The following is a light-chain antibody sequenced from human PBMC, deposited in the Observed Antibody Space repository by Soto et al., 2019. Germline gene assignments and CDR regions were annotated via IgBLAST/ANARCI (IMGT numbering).Light chain of an antibody. V-gene: IGLV2-14*01. J-gene: IGLJ1*01. CDR2: DVS. CDR3: SSYTSSSTSV. Sequence: QSALTQPASVSGSPGQSITFSCTGTSSDVGGYNYVSWYQQHPGKAPKLMIYDVSNRPSGVSNRFSGSKSGNTASLTISGLQAEDEADYYCSSYTSSSTSVFRTGTKVPVL. CDR1: SSDVGGYNY.